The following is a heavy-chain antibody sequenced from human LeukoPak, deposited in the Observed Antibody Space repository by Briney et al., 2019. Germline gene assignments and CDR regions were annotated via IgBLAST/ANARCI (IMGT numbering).Heavy chain of an antibody. CDR3: AKGVWFGETFDY. J-gene: IGHJ4*02. Sequence: GGSLRLSCAASGFTFSSYAMSWVRQAPGKGLEWVSAISGSGGSTYYADSVKGRFTISRDNSKNTLYLQMNSLRVEDTAVYYCAKGVWFGETFDYWGQETLVTVSS. CDR2: ISGSGGST. D-gene: IGHD3-10*01. V-gene: IGHV3-23*01. CDR1: GFTFSSYA.